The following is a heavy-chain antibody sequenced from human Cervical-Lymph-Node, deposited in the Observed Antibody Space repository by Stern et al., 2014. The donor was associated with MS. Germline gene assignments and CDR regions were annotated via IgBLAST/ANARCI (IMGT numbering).Heavy chain of an antibody. CDR3: AREVAGHRLGMMDV. Sequence: QVQLGQSGAEVKTPGASVKLSCKASGYTFTSYYMHWVRQAPGQGLEWMGIISPSGGSTNYAQIFQGRVTMTRDTSTSTVYMELSSLRSEDTAVYYCAREVAGHRLGMMDVWGQGTSVTVSS. CDR2: ISPSGGST. CDR1: GYTFTSYY. V-gene: IGHV1-46*01. D-gene: IGHD6-19*01. J-gene: IGHJ6*02.